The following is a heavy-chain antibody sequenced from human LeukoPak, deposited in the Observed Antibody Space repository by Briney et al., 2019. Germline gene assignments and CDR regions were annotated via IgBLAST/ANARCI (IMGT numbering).Heavy chain of an antibody. V-gene: IGHV3-21*01. J-gene: IGHJ4*02. CDR2: ISSSSSYI. Sequence: GGSLRLSCAASGFTFSSYSMNWVRQAPGKGLEWVSSISSSSSYIYYADSVKGRFTISRDNAKNSLYLQMNSLRAEDTAVYYCARGSGYGDCFYDYWGQGTLVTVSS. CDR3: ARGSGYGDCFYDY. D-gene: IGHD2-21*02. CDR1: GFTFSSYS.